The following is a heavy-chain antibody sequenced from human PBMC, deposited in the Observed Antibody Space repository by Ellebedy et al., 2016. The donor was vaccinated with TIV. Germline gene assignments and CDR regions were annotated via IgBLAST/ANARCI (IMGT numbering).Heavy chain of an antibody. J-gene: IGHJ6*02. V-gene: IGHV3-11*01. CDR2: ISSSGSTI. Sequence: GESLKISCAASGFTFSDYYMSWIRQAPGKGLEWVSYISSSGSTIYYADSVKGRFTISRDNSKNTLYLQMNSLRAEDTAVYYCARRPYGMDVWGQGTTVTVSS. CDR3: ARRPYGMDV. CDR1: GFTFSDYY.